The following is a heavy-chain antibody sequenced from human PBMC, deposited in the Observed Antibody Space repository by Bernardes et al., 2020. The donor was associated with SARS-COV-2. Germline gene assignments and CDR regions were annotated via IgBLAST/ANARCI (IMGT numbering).Heavy chain of an antibody. J-gene: IGHJ4*02. D-gene: IGHD3-3*01. Sequence: VGSLLLSCAASGFSFPNAWMSWVRQAPGQGLEWVGRIKSNPDGGAIDYAAPVKGRFSISRDDSKDTLYLEMSSLKTEDTAFYYCVTDALWRDWVINWGLGTLVTVSS. CDR2: IKSNPDGGAI. CDR3: VTDALWRDWVIN. V-gene: IGHV3-15*05. CDR1: GFSFPNAW.